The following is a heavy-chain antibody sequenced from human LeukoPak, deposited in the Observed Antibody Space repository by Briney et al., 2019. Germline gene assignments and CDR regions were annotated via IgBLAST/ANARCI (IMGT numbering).Heavy chain of an antibody. CDR3: ARVYGSYPHYYYYYGMDV. CDR1: GGTFSSYA. CDR2: IIPIFGTA. D-gene: IGHD1-26*01. Sequence: SVKVSCKASGGTFSSYAISWVRQAPGQGLEWMGGIIPIFGTANYAQKFQGRVTTTADESTSTAYMELSSLRSEDTAVYYCARVYGSYPHYYYYYGMDVWGQGTTVTVSS. V-gene: IGHV1-69*13. J-gene: IGHJ6*02.